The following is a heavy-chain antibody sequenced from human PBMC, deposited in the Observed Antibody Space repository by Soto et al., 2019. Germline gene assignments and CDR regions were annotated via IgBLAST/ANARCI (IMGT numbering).Heavy chain of an antibody. CDR2: ISRDGGTK. D-gene: IGHD2-8*02. CDR1: GFTVSTYG. Sequence: QVQLVESGGGVVQPGRSLRLSCAVSGFTVSTYGMHWVRQAPGKGLEWVAVISRDGGTKYYADSVKSRFTISRDNSRNTLILEMNSLRGDDMAVYYCTGEVASGYWGQGTLVTVSS. CDR3: TGEVASGY. V-gene: IGHV3-30*03. J-gene: IGHJ4*02.